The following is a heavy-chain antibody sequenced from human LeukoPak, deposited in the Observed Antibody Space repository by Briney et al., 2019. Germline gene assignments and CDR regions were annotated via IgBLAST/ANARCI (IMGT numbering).Heavy chain of an antibody. V-gene: IGHV4-39*01. D-gene: IGHD3-3*01. CDR2: VFYNGAT. CDR3: ARPITIFGVVKSDAFDI. J-gene: IGHJ3*02. CDR1: GGSISSSIYY. Sequence: PSETLSLTCIVSGGSISSSIYYWAWVRQPPGKGLEWIGTVFYNGATQYSPSLRSRVAISIDTSKNQFSLKLSSVTAADTAVYYCARPITIFGVVKSDAFDIWGQGTMVTVSS.